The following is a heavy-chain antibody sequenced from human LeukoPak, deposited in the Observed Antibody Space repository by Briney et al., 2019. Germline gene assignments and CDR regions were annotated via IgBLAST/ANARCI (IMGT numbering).Heavy chain of an antibody. D-gene: IGHD5-24*01. CDR3: ARRGWLQSNWFDP. CDR1: GFTSSSYA. Sequence: PGGSLRLSCAASGFTSSSYAMHWVRQAPGKGLEWVAVISYDGSNKYYADSVKGRFTISRDNSKNTLYLQMNSLRAEDTAVYYCARRGWLQSNWFDPWGQGTLVTVSS. V-gene: IGHV3-30*04. CDR2: ISYDGSNK. J-gene: IGHJ5*02.